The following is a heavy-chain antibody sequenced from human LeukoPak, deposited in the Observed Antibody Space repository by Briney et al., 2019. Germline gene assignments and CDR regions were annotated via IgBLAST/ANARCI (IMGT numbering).Heavy chain of an antibody. CDR1: GFTFSSYA. J-gene: IGHJ4*02. CDR2: ISGSGGST. Sequence: GGSLRLSCAASGFTFSSYAMSWVRQAPGKGLEWVSAISGSGGSTYYADSVKGRFTISRDNSKNTLYLQMNSLRAEDTAVYYSAVISGIAAAGTSFGRDDYWGQGTLVTVSS. V-gene: IGHV3-23*01. CDR3: AVISGIAAAGTSFGRDDY. D-gene: IGHD6-13*01.